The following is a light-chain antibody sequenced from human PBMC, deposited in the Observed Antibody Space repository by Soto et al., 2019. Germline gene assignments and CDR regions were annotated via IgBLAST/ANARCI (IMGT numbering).Light chain of an antibody. Sequence: VLTQPPSASGTPGQRVTISCSGSSSNIGSNYVYWYQQLPGTAPKLLIYRNNQRPSGVPDRFSGSKSGTSASLAISGLRSEDEADYYCAAWDDSLSGKVFGTGTKVTVL. CDR1: SSNIGSNY. V-gene: IGLV1-47*01. CDR3: AAWDDSLSGKV. J-gene: IGLJ1*01. CDR2: RNN.